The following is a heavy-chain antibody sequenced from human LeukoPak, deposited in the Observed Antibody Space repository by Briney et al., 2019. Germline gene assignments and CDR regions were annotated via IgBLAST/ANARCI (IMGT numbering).Heavy chain of an antibody. D-gene: IGHD3-10*01. Sequence: PGGSLRLSCAASGFTFANYAMRWVRQAPGKGLQWVSAISGISGSTTIYADSVKGRFTVFRDNSKSTLYLQMNSLRVEDTAVYYCAKNYNSGRGVPYGMDVWGQGTTVTVAS. V-gene: IGHV3-23*01. CDR1: GFTFANYA. CDR2: ISGISGSTT. J-gene: IGHJ6*02. CDR3: AKNYNSGRGVPYGMDV.